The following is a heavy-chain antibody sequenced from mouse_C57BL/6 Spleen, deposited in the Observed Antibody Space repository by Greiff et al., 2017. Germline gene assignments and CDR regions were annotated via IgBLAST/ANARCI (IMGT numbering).Heavy chain of an antibody. CDR1: YTFTDYYM. CDR3: RSLCPPGCAY. Sequence: VQLQQSGPELVKPGASVKMSCKASGYTFTDYYMHWVKQKPGKGLEWIGEIYPGSGNTYYNEKFKGKATLTADTSSSTAYMQLSSLTSEDSAVYFCARSLCPPGCAYWGQGTLLTVSA. CDR2: YPGSGNTY. V-gene: IGHV1-83*01. J-gene: IGHJ3*01.